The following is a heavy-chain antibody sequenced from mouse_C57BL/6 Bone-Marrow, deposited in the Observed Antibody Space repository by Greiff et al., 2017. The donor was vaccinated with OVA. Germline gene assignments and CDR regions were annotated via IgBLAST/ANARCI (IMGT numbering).Heavy chain of an antibody. D-gene: IGHD1-1*01. CDR2: IDPENGDT. CDR1: GFNIKDDY. Sequence: EVQGVESGAELVRPGASVKLSCTASGFNIKDDYMHWVKQRPEQGLEWIGWIDPENGDTEYASQFQGKATITADTSSNTAYLQLSSLTSEDTAVYYCTTWYYDSSCYFDYWGQGTTLTVSS. CDR3: TTWYYDSSCYFDY. J-gene: IGHJ2*01. V-gene: IGHV14-4*01.